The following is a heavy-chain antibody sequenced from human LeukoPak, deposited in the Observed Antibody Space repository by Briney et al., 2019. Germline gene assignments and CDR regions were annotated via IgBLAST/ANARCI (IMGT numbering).Heavy chain of an antibody. CDR3: ARDRTGNLGGYYFDY. J-gene: IGHJ4*02. CDR1: GFTFSSYS. CDR2: ISSSSSYI. D-gene: IGHD1-14*01. V-gene: IGHV3-21*01. Sequence: GGSLRLSCAASGFTFSSYSMNWVRQAPGKGLEWVSSISSSSSYIYYADSVKGRFTISRDNAKNSLYLQMNSLRAEDTAVYYCARDRTGNLGGYYFDYWGQGTLVTVSS.